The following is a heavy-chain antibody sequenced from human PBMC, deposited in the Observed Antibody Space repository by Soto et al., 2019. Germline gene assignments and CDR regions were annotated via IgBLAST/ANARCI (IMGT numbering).Heavy chain of an antibody. Sequence: PGGSLSLSCAASGFTVSSNYMSWVRQAPGKGLEWVSVIYSGGSTYYADSVKGRFTISRDNSKNTLYLQMNSLRAEDTAVYYCARERHYGSGSYYNFETYYFDYWGQGTLVTVSS. CDR1: GFTVSSNY. V-gene: IGHV3-66*01. CDR2: IYSGGST. CDR3: ARERHYGSGSYYNFETYYFDY. J-gene: IGHJ4*02. D-gene: IGHD3-10*01.